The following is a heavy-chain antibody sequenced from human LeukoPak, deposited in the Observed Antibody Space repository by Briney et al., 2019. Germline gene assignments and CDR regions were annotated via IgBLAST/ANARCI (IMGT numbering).Heavy chain of an antibody. V-gene: IGHV3-23*01. CDR1: GFTFSSYA. D-gene: IGHD3-3*01. Sequence: GGSLRLSCAASGFTFSSYAMSWVRQAPGKGLEWVSAISGSGGSTYYADSVKGRFTISRDNSKNTLYLQMNSLRAEDTAVYYCAKDYPSPVYYDFWSGYYTAPNWFDPWGQGTLVTVSS. CDR2: ISGSGGST. J-gene: IGHJ5*02. CDR3: AKDYPSPVYYDFWSGYYTAPNWFDP.